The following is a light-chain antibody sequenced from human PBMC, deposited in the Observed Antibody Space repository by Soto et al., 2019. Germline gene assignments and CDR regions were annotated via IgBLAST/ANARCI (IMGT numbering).Light chain of an antibody. J-gene: IGKJ1*01. CDR2: GAS. CDR3: YQYGSTPPT. CDR1: QSLRPTY. V-gene: IGKV3-20*01. Sequence: EVVLTQSPDTLSLSPGETATLSCRASQSLRPTYVAWYQQKPGQAPRLLIYGASFRATDIPNRFSGRGSGTDFTLTISRLEPEDFVVFYCYQYGSTPPTFGQGTKVDIK.